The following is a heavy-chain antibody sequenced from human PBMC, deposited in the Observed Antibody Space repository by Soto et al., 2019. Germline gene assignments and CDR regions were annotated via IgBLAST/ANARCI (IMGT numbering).Heavy chain of an antibody. CDR1: GYTFTSYY. D-gene: IGHD3-9*01. Sequence: ASVKVSCKASGYTFTSYYMHWVRQAPGQGLEWMGIINPSGGSTSYAQKFQGRVTMTRDTSTSTVYMELSSLRSEDTAVYYCARSHYDILTGPYYGMDVWGQGTTVTVSS. CDR2: INPSGGST. J-gene: IGHJ6*02. CDR3: ARSHYDILTGPYYGMDV. V-gene: IGHV1-46*01.